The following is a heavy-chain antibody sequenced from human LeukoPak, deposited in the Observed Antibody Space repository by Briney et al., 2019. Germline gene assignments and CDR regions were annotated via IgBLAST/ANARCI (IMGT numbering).Heavy chain of an antibody. J-gene: IGHJ5*02. CDR3: ARLVITTSTWFDP. Sequence: KPSETLSLTCAVYGGSFSGYYWSWIRQPPGKGLEWIGEINHSGSTNYNPSLKSRVTISVDTSKNQFSLKLSSVTAADTAVYYCARLVITTSTWFDPWGQGTLVTVSS. V-gene: IGHV4-34*01. CDR1: GGSFSGYY. D-gene: IGHD3-22*01. CDR2: INHSGST.